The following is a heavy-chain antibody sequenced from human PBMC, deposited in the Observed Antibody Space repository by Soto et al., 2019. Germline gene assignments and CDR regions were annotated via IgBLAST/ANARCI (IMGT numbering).Heavy chain of an antibody. Sequence: PGGTLRLSCAASGFTLSTYATTWYQQDHGKGLACDSAISARGGSTYYADSVNGRFTISRDNSKNTLYLQMNSLRAEDTAVYYCAKDKEITIFGVAGLQPFDYWGQGTLVTVSS. CDR1: GFTLSTYA. CDR3: AKDKEITIFGVAGLQPFDY. D-gene: IGHD3-3*01. J-gene: IGHJ4*02. CDR2: ISARGGST. V-gene: IGHV3-23*01.